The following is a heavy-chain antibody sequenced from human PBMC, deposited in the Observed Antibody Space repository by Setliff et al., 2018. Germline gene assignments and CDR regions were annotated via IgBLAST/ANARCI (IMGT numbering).Heavy chain of an antibody. D-gene: IGHD4-17*01. CDR2: IYWNDDK. J-gene: IGHJ1*01. V-gene: IGHV2-5*01. Sequence: SGPTLVNPTQTLTLTCTFSGFSLSTSGVGVGWIRQPPGKALEWLALIYWNDDKRYSPSLKSRLTITKDTSKNQVVLTMTNMDPVDTATYCAHKYGEYVRYFQHWGQGTLVTVSS. CDR1: GFSLSTSGVG. CDR3: AHKYGEYVRYFQH.